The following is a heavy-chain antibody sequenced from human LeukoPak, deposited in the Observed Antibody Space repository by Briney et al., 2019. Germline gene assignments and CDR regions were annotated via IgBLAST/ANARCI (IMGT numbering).Heavy chain of an antibody. CDR2: ISWNSGSI. Sequence: GGSLRLSCVASGFTFDDYAMHWVRQAPGKGLEWVSGISWNSGSIGYADSVKGRFTISRDNAKNSLYLQMNSLRAEDTALYYCAKDGFNYFDYWGQGTLVTVSS. D-gene: IGHD3-3*01. CDR3: AKDGFNYFDY. V-gene: IGHV3-9*01. CDR1: GFTFDDYA. J-gene: IGHJ4*02.